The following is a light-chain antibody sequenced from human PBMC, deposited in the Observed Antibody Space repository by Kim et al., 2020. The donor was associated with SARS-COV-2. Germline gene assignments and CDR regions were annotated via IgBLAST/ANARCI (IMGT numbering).Light chain of an antibody. V-gene: IGLV1-40*01. J-gene: IGLJ2*01. Sequence: QRVTISCTGSSSNIGAGYDVHWYQQLPGTAPKLLIYGNSNLPSGVPDRFSGSKSGTSASLAITGLQAEDEADYYCQSYDSSLSGSVFGGGTQLTVL. CDR2: GNS. CDR3: QSYDSSLSGSV. CDR1: SSNIGAGYD.